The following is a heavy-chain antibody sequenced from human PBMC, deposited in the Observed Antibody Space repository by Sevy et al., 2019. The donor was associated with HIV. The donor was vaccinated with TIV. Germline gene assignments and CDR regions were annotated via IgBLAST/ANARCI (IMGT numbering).Heavy chain of an antibody. CDR3: GSGLMRYFDL. J-gene: IGHJ2*01. V-gene: IGHV3-7*01. CDR1: EFTLSRYC. D-gene: IGHD3-10*01. CDR2: INQDGSEK. Sequence: GGSLRISCAASEFTLSRYCMSWVRQAPGKGLEWVANINQDGSEKYYVDSVKGRFTISRDNAENSVYLQMNSLRAEDTALYYCGSGLMRYFDLWGRGTLVTVSS.